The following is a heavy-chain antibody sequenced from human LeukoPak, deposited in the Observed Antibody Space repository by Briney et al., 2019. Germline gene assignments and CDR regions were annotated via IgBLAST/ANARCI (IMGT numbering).Heavy chain of an antibody. D-gene: IGHD5-24*01. CDR3: TRVGYIDEGIDY. CDR1: GFTFSSYG. J-gene: IGHJ4*02. Sequence: GRSLRLSCAASGFTFSSYGMHWVRQAPGKGLEWVANIKQDGSKKSYVDSVKGRFTISRDNAKNSLYLQMNSLRAEDTAIYYCTRVGYIDEGIDYWGQGTLVTVSS. V-gene: IGHV3-7*04. CDR2: IKQDGSKK.